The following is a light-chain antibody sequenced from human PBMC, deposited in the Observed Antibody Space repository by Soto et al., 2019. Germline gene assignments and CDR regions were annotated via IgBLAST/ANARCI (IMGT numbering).Light chain of an antibody. CDR1: KNDIGVYDF. Sequence: QSVLTQPPSASESPGQSVTISCTGTKNDIGVYDFVSWYQHHPGKAPRLIIYEVVQRPSGVPDRFSGSKSGNTAYLTISGLQVEDEAESFCFSFTTTSTHVFGTGTKVTVL. CDR2: EVV. J-gene: IGLJ1*01. CDR3: FSFTTTSTHV. V-gene: IGLV2-18*02.